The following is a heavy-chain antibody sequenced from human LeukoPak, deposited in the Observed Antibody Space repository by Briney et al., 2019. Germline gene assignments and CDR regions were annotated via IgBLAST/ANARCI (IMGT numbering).Heavy chain of an antibody. D-gene: IGHD6-19*01. Sequence: PTGESLRLSCAASGFTFSSYGMHWVRQAPGKGLEWVAVIWDDGSNKYYADSVKGRFTISRDNSKNTLYLQMNSLRAEDTAVYCCAREAGAPNWFDPWGQGTLVTVSS. CDR3: AREAGAPNWFDP. J-gene: IGHJ5*02. CDR2: IWDDGSNK. CDR1: GFTFSSYG. V-gene: IGHV3-33*01.